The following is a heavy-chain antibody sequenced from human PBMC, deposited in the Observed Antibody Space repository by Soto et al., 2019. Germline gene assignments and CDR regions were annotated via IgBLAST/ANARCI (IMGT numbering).Heavy chain of an antibody. J-gene: IGHJ4*02. CDR3: SKGYGPTNSPSHX. D-gene: IGHD3-10*01. V-gene: IGHV3-23*01. CDR2: IGGSGDRA. Sequence: PEGSLRLCSAASGVTFRSYAMNWVRQAPGKGPEWVAGIGGSGDRACHANSVKVRFTISRDNSNKTLYLQVKSLRADHTAVYYCSKGYGPTNSPSHXSCQAPHVTVSX. CDR1: GVTFRSYA.